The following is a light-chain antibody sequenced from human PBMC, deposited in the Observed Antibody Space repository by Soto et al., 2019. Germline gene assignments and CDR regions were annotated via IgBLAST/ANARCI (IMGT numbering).Light chain of an antibody. CDR1: QSISGS. CDR3: QQYNGYWT. J-gene: IGKJ1*01. Sequence: DIQMTQSPSTLSASVGDRVTITCRASQSISGSLAWYQQKPGKAPKLLIYEASNLKSGVPSRFSGSGSGTQYHLTISSLQPDDYASYYCQQYNGYWTFGQGTRVEIK. V-gene: IGKV1-5*03. CDR2: EAS.